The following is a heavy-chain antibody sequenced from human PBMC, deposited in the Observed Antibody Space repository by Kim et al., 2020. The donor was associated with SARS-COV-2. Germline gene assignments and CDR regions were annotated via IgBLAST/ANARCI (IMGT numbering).Heavy chain of an antibody. V-gene: IGHV4-34*01. CDR3: ARVPSHYYGSGSLGAVDY. J-gene: IGHJ4*02. D-gene: IGHD3-10*01. Sequence: KSRVTISVDTSKNQCSLKLSSVTAADTAVYYCARVPSHYYGSGSLGAVDYWGQGTLVTVSS.